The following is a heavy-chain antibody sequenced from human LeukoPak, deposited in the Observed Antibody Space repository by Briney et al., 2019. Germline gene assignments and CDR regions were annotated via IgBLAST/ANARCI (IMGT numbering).Heavy chain of an antibody. Sequence: GGSLRLSCAASGFTVSNNYMSWVRQAPGKGLEWVSVIYSGGSTYYADSVKGRFTISRDNSKNTLYLQMNSLRAEDTAVYYCASSVNRNYYYGMDVWGQGTTVTVSS. D-gene: IGHD1-14*01. CDR1: GFTVSNNY. CDR2: IYSGGST. CDR3: ASSVNRNYYYGMDV. J-gene: IGHJ6*02. V-gene: IGHV3-66*01.